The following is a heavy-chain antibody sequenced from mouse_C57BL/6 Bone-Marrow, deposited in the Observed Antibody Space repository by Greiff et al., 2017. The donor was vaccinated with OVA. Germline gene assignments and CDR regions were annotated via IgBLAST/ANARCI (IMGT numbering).Heavy chain of an antibody. Sequence: QVQLQQPGAELVKPGDSVKLSCKASGYTFTSYWMHWVKQRPGRGLEWIGRIAPNSGGTKYNEKFKSKATLTVDKPSSTAYMQLSSLTSEDSAVYYCARAGDGYYWYFDVWGTGTTVTVSS. D-gene: IGHD2-3*01. CDR2: IAPNSGGT. CDR1: GYTFTSYW. CDR3: ARAGDGYYWYFDV. J-gene: IGHJ1*03. V-gene: IGHV1-72*01.